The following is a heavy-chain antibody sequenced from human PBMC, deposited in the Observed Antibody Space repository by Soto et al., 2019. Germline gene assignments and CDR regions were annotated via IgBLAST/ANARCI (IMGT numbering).Heavy chain of an antibody. CDR1: GGSIGSSDFY. J-gene: IGHJ4*02. V-gene: IGHV4-39*01. CDR2: IYYSGIK. CDR3: ASQARGTTSSDFDY. D-gene: IGHD6-6*01. Sequence: QLQLQESGPGLVMPSETLSLTCTVFGGSIGSSDFYWAWIRQPPGKRPEWIGTIYYSGIKFYDPSLRSRLFMSVDTSKNQFSLRLTSVTAADAAVYYCASQARGTTSSDFDYWGQGTLVTVSS.